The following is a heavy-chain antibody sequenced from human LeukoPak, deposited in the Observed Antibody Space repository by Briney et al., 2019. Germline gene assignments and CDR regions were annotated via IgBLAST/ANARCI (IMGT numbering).Heavy chain of an antibody. D-gene: IGHD6-13*01. CDR1: GYSISSGYY. Sequence: SETLSLTCTVSGYSISSGYYWGWIRQPPVKGLEWIGSIYHSGSTYYNPSLKSRVTISVDTSKNQFSLKLSSVTAADTAVYYCARQGAAAGTGSDYWGQGTLVTVSS. V-gene: IGHV4-38-2*02. CDR2: IYHSGST. CDR3: ARQGAAAGTGSDY. J-gene: IGHJ4*02.